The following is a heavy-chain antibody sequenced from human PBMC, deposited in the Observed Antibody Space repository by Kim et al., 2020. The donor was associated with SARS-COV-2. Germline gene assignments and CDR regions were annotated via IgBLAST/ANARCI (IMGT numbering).Heavy chain of an antibody. D-gene: IGHD7-27*01. CDR3: ASFQNWGS. CDR1: GFTFSSYA. CDR2: ISYDGSNK. V-gene: IGHV3-30-3*01. J-gene: IGHJ4*02. Sequence: GGSLRLSCAASGFTFSSYAMHWVRQAPGKGLEWVAVISYDGSNKYYADSVKGRFTISRDNSKNTLYLQMNSLRAEDTAVYYCASFQNWGSWGQGTLVTVSS.